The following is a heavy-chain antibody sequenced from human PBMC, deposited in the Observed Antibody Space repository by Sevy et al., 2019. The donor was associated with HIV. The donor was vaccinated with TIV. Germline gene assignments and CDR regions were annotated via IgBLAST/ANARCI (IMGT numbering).Heavy chain of an antibody. CDR1: GFTFSSYA. D-gene: IGHD4-17*01. J-gene: IGHJ6*02. Sequence: GGSLRLSCAASGFTFSSYAMHWVRQAPGKGLEWVAVISYDGSNKYYAESVKGRFTISRDNSKNTLYLQMNSLRAEDTAVYYCATYGDYDGMDVWGQGTTVTVSS. V-gene: IGHV3-30*04. CDR2: ISYDGSNK. CDR3: ATYGDYDGMDV.